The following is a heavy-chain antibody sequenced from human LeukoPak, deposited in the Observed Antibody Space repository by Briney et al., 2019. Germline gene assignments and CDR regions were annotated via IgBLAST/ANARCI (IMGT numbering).Heavy chain of an antibody. CDR3: AKAPVTTCRGAFCYPFDY. J-gene: IGHJ4*02. V-gene: IGHV3-23*01. D-gene: IGHD2-15*01. Sequence: GGSLRLSCAASGFTFSSYGMSWVRQAPGKGLEWVSAISDTGNTYRADSVKGRFTISGDSSKNTLFLQMNRLRPEDAAVYYCAKAPVTTCRGAFCYPFDYWGLGTLVTVSS. CDR1: GFTFSSYG. CDR2: ISDTGNT.